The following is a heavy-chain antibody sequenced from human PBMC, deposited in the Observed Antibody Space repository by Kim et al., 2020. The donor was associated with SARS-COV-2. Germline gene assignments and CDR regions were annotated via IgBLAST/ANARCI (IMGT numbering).Heavy chain of an antibody. CDR1: GDSVSSNSAA. CDR3: ARARWLHPPRGYYYGMDV. D-gene: IGHD5-12*01. Sequence: SQTLSLTCAISGDSVSSNSAAWNWIRQSPSRGLEWLGRTYYRSKWYNHYAVSVKSRITINPDTSKNQFSLQLNSVTPEDTAVYYCARARWLHPPRGYYYGMDVWGQGTTVTVSS. CDR2: TYYRSKWYN. J-gene: IGHJ6*02. V-gene: IGHV6-1*01.